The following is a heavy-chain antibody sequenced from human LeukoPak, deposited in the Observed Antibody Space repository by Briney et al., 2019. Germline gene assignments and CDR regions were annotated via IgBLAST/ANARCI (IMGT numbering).Heavy chain of an antibody. Sequence: GASVKVSCKASGNTFTGHYMHWVRQAPGQGLEWMGWINPNSGGTNYAQKFQGRVTMTRDTSTSTVYMELSSLRSEDTAVYYCARDYCSGGSCYKLDVWGKGTTVTVSS. CDR1: GNTFTGHY. CDR2: INPNSGGT. CDR3: ARDYCSGGSCYKLDV. D-gene: IGHD2-15*01. V-gene: IGHV1-2*02. J-gene: IGHJ6*04.